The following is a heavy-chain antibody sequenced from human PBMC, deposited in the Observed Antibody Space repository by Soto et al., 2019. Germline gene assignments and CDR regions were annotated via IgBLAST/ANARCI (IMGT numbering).Heavy chain of an antibody. V-gene: IGHV4-34*01. CDR2: INHSGST. J-gene: IGHJ2*01. CDR1: GGSFSGYS. Sequence: QVQLQQWGAGLLKPSETLSLTCAVYGGSFSGYSWTWIRQPPGTGLEWIGEINHSGSTNYNPSLKSRVTLSVDTSKNQFSLKLTSVTAADTAVYYCARVPGYGGHTWNFDLWGRGTLVAVSS. D-gene: IGHD3-9*01. CDR3: ARVPGYGGHTWNFDL.